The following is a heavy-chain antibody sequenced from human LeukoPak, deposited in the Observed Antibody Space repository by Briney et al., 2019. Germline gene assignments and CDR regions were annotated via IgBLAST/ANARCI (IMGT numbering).Heavy chain of an antibody. CDR3: ARYGGGDTWYAHFGMDA. V-gene: IGHV1-18*01. J-gene: IGHJ6*02. CDR2: ISGYNGNT. D-gene: IGHD2-21*02. Sequence: ASVRVSCKPSGYTVNNYSINWVRQAPGQGREWGGWISGYNGNTNYAQKFQGRITMTIGTPTSTGYMELRSLTSDDTAVFYCARYGGGDTWYAHFGMDAWGRGTTVTVSS. CDR1: GYTVNNYS.